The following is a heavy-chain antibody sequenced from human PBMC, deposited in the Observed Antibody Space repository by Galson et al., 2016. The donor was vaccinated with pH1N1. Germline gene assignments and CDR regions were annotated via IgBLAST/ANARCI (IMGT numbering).Heavy chain of an antibody. CDR2: INQDGSKK. D-gene: IGHD6-6*01. Sequence: PRLSCAASGITFSNYWMTWVRQAPGTGLEWVANINQDGSKKYSVDSVKGRFTISRDNAKNSLYLQMHSLRAEDSALYYCVSAIYSSSSVWGQGTLVAVS. CDR1: GITFSNYW. V-gene: IGHV3-7*02. CDR3: VSAIYSSSSV. J-gene: IGHJ4*02.